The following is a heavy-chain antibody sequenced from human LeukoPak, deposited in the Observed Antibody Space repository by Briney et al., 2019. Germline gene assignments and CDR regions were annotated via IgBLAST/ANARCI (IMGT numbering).Heavy chain of an antibody. V-gene: IGHV3-21*01. Sequence: GGSLRLSCAASGFTFSSHSMNWVRQAPGKGLEWVSSISSSSSYIYYADSVKGRFTISRDNAKNSLYLQMNSLRAEDTAVYYCARDRGPYSSSFDYWGQGTLVTVSS. CDR2: ISSSSSYI. CDR1: GFTFSSHS. D-gene: IGHD6-13*01. J-gene: IGHJ4*02. CDR3: ARDRGPYSSSFDY.